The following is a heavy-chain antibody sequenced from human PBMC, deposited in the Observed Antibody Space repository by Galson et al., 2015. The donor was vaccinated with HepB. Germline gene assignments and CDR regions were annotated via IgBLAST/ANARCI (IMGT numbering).Heavy chain of an antibody. CDR3: ARMNVVVTTDYFDY. CDR1: GFTVSSNY. J-gene: IGHJ4*02. CDR2: IYSGGST. D-gene: IGHD3-16*02. Sequence: SLRLSCAASGFTVSSNYMSWVRQAPGKGLEWVSVIYSGGSTYYADSVKGRFTISRDNSKNTLYLQMNSLRAEDTAVYYCARMNVVVTTDYFDYWGQGTLVTVSS. V-gene: IGHV3-53*01.